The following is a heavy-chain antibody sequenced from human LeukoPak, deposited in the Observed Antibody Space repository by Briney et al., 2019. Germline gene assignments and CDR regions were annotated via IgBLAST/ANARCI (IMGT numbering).Heavy chain of an antibody. D-gene: IGHD6-13*01. CDR3: ARDVAAAGTVWFDP. V-gene: IGHV4-34*01. CDR2: INHSGST. Sequence: SETLSLTCAVYGGSFSGYYWSWIRQPPGKGLEWIGEINHSGSTNYNPSLKSRVTISADTSKSQFSLKLSSVTAADTAVYYCARDVAAAGTVWFDPWGQGTLVTVSS. J-gene: IGHJ5*02. CDR1: GGSFSGYY.